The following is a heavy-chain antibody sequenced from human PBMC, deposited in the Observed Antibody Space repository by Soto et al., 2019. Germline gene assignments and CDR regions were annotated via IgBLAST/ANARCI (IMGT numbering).Heavy chain of an antibody. Sequence: SETLSLTCTVSGYSISSGYYWGWIRQPPGKGLEWIGSIYHGGSTYYNPSLKSRVTISVDTSKNQFSLKLSSVTAADTAVYYCARCRYSGSYSDYWGQGTLVTVSS. CDR1: GYSISSGYY. CDR2: IYHGGST. D-gene: IGHD1-26*01. J-gene: IGHJ4*02. V-gene: IGHV4-38-2*02. CDR3: ARCRYSGSYSDY.